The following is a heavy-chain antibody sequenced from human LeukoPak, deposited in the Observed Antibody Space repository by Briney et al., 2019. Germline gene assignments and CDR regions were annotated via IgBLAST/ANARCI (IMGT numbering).Heavy chain of an antibody. Sequence: KPSETLSLTCSVSGGSISSYYWSWIRQPPGKGLEWIGYIYFSGRTNYSPSLQSRVTISVDTSKNQFSLRLNSMTTADTAVYFCARHEGDGDHFDCWGQGTLVTVSS. CDR3: ARHEGDGDHFDC. CDR2: IYFSGRT. CDR1: GGSISSYY. J-gene: IGHJ4*02. D-gene: IGHD2-21*02. V-gene: IGHV4-59*08.